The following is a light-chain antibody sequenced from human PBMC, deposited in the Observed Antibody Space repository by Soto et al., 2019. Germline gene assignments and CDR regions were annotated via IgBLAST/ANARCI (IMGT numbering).Light chain of an antibody. V-gene: IGKV3-15*01. CDR3: QQYNNWPPWT. J-gene: IGKJ1*01. CDR2: GAS. Sequence: EVVMTQSPATLSVSPGERATLSFRSSQSVSSSLAWYQQKPGQAPRLLIYGASSRATGIPARFSGSGSGTEFTLTISSLQSEDFALYYCQQYNNWPPWTFGQGTKVDIK. CDR1: QSVSSS.